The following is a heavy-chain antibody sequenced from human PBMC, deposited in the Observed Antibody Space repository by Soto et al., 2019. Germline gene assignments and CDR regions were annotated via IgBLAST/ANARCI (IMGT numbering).Heavy chain of an antibody. D-gene: IGHD5-18*01. CDR2: ISYDGSNK. V-gene: IGHV3-30-3*01. Sequence: GGSLRLSCAASGFTFSSYAMHWVRQAPGKGLEWVAVISYDGSNKYYADSVKGRFTISRDNSKNTLYLQMNSLRAEDTAVYYCASDRVNSLDTVDYWGQGTLVTVSS. CDR1: GFTFSSYA. J-gene: IGHJ4*02. CDR3: ASDRVNSLDTVDY.